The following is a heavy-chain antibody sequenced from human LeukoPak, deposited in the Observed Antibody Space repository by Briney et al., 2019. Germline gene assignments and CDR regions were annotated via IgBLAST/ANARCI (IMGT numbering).Heavy chain of an antibody. Sequence: SETLSLTCAVYGGSFSAYYWSWIRQPPGKGLEWIGEINHSGSTNYNPSLKSRVTMFVDTSKNQFVLNLRSVTAADTAVYYCARDKRHSYGRYFDHWGQGMLVTVSS. J-gene: IGHJ4*02. CDR2: INHSGST. CDR1: GGSFSAYY. CDR3: ARDKRHSYGRYFDH. D-gene: IGHD5-18*01. V-gene: IGHV4-34*01.